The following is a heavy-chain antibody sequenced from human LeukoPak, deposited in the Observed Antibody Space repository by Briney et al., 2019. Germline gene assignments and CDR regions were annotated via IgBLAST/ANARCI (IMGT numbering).Heavy chain of an antibody. D-gene: IGHD3-3*01. Sequence: ASVTVSCKASGYTFTSYDIKWVRQATGQGLEWMGWMNPNSGNTGYAQKFQGRVTMTRNTSISTAYMELSSLRSEDTAVYYCARGPSYYDFWSGYYGMDVWGQGTTVTGSS. V-gene: IGHV1-8*01. CDR1: GYTFTSYD. CDR3: ARGPSYYDFWSGYYGMDV. J-gene: IGHJ6*02. CDR2: MNPNSGNT.